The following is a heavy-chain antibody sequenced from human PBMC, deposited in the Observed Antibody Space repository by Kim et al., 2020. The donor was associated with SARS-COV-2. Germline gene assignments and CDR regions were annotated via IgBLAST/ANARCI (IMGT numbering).Heavy chain of an antibody. Sequence: GGSLRLSCAASGFTFSSYGMHWVRQAPGKGLEWVAVISYDGSNKYYADSVKGRFTISRDNSKNTLYLQMNSLRAEDTAVYYCAKDLLLFGYYDSSGYYGDAFDIWGQGTMVTVSS. J-gene: IGHJ3*02. V-gene: IGHV3-30*18. D-gene: IGHD3-22*01. CDR2: ISYDGSNK. CDR3: AKDLLLFGYYDSSGYYGDAFDI. CDR1: GFTFSSYG.